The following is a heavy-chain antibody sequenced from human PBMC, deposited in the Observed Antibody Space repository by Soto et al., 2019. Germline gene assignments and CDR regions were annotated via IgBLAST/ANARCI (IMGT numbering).Heavy chain of an antibody. J-gene: IGHJ5*02. V-gene: IGHV3-30*18. CDR2: ISYDGSNK. D-gene: IGHD2-15*01. CDR3: AKTSGNSLSTPWLDP. Sequence: GGSLRLSCAASGFTFSSYGTHWVRQAPGKGLEWVAVISYDGSNKYYADSVKGRFTISRDNSKNTLYLQMNSLRAEDTAVYYCAKTSGNSLSTPWLDPWGQGTMVPVYS. CDR1: GFTFSSYG.